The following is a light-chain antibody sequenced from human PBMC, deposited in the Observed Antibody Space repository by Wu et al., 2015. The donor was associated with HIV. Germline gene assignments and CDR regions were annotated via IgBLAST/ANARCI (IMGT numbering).Light chain of an antibody. Sequence: EIVLTQSPATLSLSPGERATLSRRASQSVSSYLAWYQQKPGQAPRLLIYDASNRATGIPARFSGSGSGTDFTLTIRSLEPEDFAVYYCQQRSNWPPSFGQGTRLEIK. CDR1: QSVSSY. J-gene: IGKJ5*01. V-gene: IGKV3-11*01. CDR2: DAS. CDR3: QQRSNWPPS.